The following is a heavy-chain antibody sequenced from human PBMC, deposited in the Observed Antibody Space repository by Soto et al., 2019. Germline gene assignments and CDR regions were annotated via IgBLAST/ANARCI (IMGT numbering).Heavy chain of an antibody. D-gene: IGHD4-4*01. V-gene: IGHV4-30-2*01. Sequence: SETLSLTCAVSGGSISSGGYSWSWIRQPPGKGLEWIGYIYHSGSTYYNPSLKSRVTISVDRSKNQFSLKLSSVTAADTAVYYCARARVTPGDFDYWGQGTLVTVSS. CDR1: GGSISSGGYS. CDR2: IYHSGST. CDR3: ARARVTPGDFDY. J-gene: IGHJ4*02.